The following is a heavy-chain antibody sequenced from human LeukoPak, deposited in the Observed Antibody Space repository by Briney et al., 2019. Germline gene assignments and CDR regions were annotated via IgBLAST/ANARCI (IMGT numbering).Heavy chain of an antibody. Sequence: GESLRISCKASGYTFTGYYMHWVRQAPGQGLEWMGWINPNSGGTNYAQKFQGRVTMTRDTSISTAYMELSRLRSDDTAVYYCARAGKGGYSYGYPLWDYWGQGTLVTVSS. CDR1: GYTFTGYY. J-gene: IGHJ4*02. CDR3: ARAGKGGYSYGYPLWDY. V-gene: IGHV1-2*02. D-gene: IGHD5-18*01. CDR2: INPNSGGT.